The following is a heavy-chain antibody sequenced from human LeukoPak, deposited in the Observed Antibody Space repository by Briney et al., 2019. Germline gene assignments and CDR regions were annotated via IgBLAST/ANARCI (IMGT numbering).Heavy chain of an antibody. Sequence: GGSLRLSCAASGFTFSSYAMSWVRQAPGKGLEWVAVISYDGSNKYYADSVKGRFTISRDNSKNTLYLQMNSLRAEDTAVYYCAKAFAMIVVAVDYWGQGTLVTVSS. CDR2: ISYDGSNK. V-gene: IGHV3-30*18. CDR3: AKAFAMIVVAVDY. CDR1: GFTFSSYA. D-gene: IGHD3-22*01. J-gene: IGHJ4*02.